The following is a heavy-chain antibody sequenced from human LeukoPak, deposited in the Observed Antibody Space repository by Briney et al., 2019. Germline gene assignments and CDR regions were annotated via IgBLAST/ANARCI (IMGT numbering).Heavy chain of an antibody. CDR1: GASIRSGDFF. J-gene: IGHJ4*02. CDR2: IYDSEYP. D-gene: IGHD3-9*01. Sequence: PSQTLSLTCSVSGASIRSGDFFWSWIRQHPGKGLEWIGNIYDSEYPYYNPALRSRVTISVDTSENQFSLRLNSVTAADTAVYYCAREGDILTGPSAYFDYWGQGTLVTVSS. CDR3: AREGDILTGPSAYFDY. V-gene: IGHV4-31*03.